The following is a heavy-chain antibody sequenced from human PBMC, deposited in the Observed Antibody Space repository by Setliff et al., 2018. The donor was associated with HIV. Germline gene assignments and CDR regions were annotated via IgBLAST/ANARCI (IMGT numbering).Heavy chain of an antibody. CDR1: GGSISSYS. CDR2: INGDSTFI. D-gene: IGHD3-3*01. J-gene: IGHJ3*01. V-gene: IGHV3-21*01. Sequence: ETLSLTCTVSGGSISSYSCSWIRQPPGKGLEWVSSINGDSTFIYFADTVKGRFTISRDNSQNTLYLQMNSLRAEDTAVYYCARDATYYNFWSGPYDAFDVWGPGTMVTVSS. CDR3: ARDATYYNFWSGPYDAFDV.